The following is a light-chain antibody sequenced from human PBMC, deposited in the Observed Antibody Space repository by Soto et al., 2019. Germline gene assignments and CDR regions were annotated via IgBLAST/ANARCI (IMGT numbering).Light chain of an antibody. CDR3: QQYSNYPIT. CDR2: DAS. Sequence: DIQMTQSPSTLSASVGDRDTITCRASQSISSWLAWYQQKPGKAPKLLIYDASSLQSGVPSRFSGIESGTEFTLSISSLQPDDFATYYCQQYSNYPITFGQGTQLQIK. CDR1: QSISSW. V-gene: IGKV1-5*01. J-gene: IGKJ5*01.